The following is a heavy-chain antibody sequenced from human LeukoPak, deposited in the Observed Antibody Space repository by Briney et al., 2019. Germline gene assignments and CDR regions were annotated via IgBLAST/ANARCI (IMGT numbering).Heavy chain of an antibody. CDR1: GGSISTFY. Sequence: PSETLSLTCTVSGGSISTFYWSWIRQSPGKELEWIGYVHHSGSTNYNPSLKSRVTISIDTSKNQFTLKLSPVTAADTAVYYCARGYYDNSGYSNPFDYWGQGTLVTVSS. CDR2: VHHSGST. V-gene: IGHV4-59*01. CDR3: ARGYYDNSGYSNPFDY. D-gene: IGHD3-22*01. J-gene: IGHJ4*02.